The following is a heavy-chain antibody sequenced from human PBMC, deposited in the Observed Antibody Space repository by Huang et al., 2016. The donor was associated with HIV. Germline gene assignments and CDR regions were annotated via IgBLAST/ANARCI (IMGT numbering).Heavy chain of an antibody. D-gene: IGHD3-3*01. CDR1: IFSFSTSA. CDR3: AKGSERSLTGPKYQYYFDY. Sequence: EVQLLESGGGLVQPGGSLRLSCAASIFSFSTSAMSWVGQAPGKGLEWVSGSSGSGSSTYYADSVKGRFTISRDNSRNTLYLQMKSLRVEDTAIYYCAKGSERSLTGPKYQYYFDYWGQGTLVTVSS. J-gene: IGHJ4*02. V-gene: IGHV3-23*01. CDR2: SSGSGSST.